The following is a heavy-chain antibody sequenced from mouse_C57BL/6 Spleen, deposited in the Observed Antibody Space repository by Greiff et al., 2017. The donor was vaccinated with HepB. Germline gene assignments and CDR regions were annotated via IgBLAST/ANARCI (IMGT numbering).Heavy chain of an antibody. CDR2: IYPGSGNT. V-gene: IGHV1-76*01. D-gene: IGHD2-3*01. J-gene: IGHJ2*01. CDR1: GYTFTDYY. Sequence: QVQLKESGAELVRPGASVKLSCKASGYTFTDYYINWVKQRPGQGLEWIARIYPGSGNTYYNEKFKGKATLTAEKSSSTAYMQLSSLTSEDSAVYLCAREAGWFNLDYWGQGTTLTVSS. CDR3: AREAGWFNLDY.